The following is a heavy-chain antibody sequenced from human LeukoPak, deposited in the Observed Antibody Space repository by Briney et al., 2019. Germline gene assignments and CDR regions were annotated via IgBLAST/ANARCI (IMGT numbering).Heavy chain of an antibody. J-gene: IGHJ4*02. CDR3: ATLRGALDY. CDR1: GGSISSSSYY. CDR2: IYYSGST. V-gene: IGHV4-39*01. D-gene: IGHD3-16*01. Sequence: SETLSLTCTVSGGSISSSSYYWGWIRQPPGKGLEWIGGIYYSGSTYYNPSLKSRVTISVDTSKNQFSLKLSSVTAADTAVYYCATLRGALDYWGQGTLVTVSS.